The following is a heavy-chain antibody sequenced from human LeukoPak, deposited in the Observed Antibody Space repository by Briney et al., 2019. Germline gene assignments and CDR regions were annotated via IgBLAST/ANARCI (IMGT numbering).Heavy chain of an antibody. CDR2: IYSSGST. D-gene: IGHD3-22*01. CDR3: ARGGDDSSAYFDY. Sequence: PSETLSLTCTVSGGSISSFYWSCIRQPAGKGLEWIGRIYSSGSTNYNPSLKSRVTMSVDTSKNQFSLKLSSVAAADTAVYYCARGGDDSSAYFDYWGQGTLVTVSS. V-gene: IGHV4-4*07. CDR1: GGSISSFY. J-gene: IGHJ4*02.